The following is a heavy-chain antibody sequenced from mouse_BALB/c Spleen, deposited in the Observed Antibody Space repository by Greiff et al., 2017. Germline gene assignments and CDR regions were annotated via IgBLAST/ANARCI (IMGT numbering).Heavy chain of an antibody. V-gene: IGHV1S81*02. CDR2: INPSNGRT. J-gene: IGHJ4*01. CDR1: GYTFTSYW. CDR3: ARGRGALIWDD. Sequence: QVQLQQPGAELVKPGASVKLSCKASGYTFTSYWMHWVKQRPGQGLEWIGEINPSNGRTNYNEKFKSKATLTVDKSSSTAYMQLSSLTSEDSSVYYCARGRGALIWDDWGQGTSVTVSS.